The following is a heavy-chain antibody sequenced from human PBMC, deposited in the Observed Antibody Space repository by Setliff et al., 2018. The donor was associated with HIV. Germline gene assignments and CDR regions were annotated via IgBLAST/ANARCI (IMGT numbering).Heavy chain of an antibody. J-gene: IGHJ5*02. V-gene: IGHV4-34*01. D-gene: IGHD3-10*01. CDR2: IYYSGST. Sequence: KTSETLSLTCAVYGGSFSGYYWSWIRQPPGKGLEWIGSIYYSGSTYYNPSLKSRVTISVDTSKNQFSLKLSSVTAADTAVYYCARGQALLWFGETWGQGTLVTVSS. CDR1: GGSFSGYY. CDR3: ARGQALLWFGET.